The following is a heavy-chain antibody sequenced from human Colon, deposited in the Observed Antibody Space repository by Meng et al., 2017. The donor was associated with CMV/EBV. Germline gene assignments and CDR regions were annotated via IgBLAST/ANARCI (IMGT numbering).Heavy chain of an antibody. Sequence: GGSLRLSFAASGFTFSSYAMHWVRQAPGKGLEWVAVISYDGSNKYYADSVKGRFTISRDNSKNTLYLQMNSLRAEDTAVYYCARGAYSSGWYPYFDYWGQGTLVTVSS. J-gene: IGHJ4*02. CDR1: GFTFSSYA. D-gene: IGHD6-19*01. CDR3: ARGAYSSGWYPYFDY. V-gene: IGHV3-30-3*01. CDR2: ISYDGSNK.